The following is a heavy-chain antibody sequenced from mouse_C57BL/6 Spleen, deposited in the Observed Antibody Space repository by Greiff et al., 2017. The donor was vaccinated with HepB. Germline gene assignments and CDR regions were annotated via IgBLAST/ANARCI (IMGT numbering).Heavy chain of an antibody. J-gene: IGHJ2*01. V-gene: IGHV3-6*01. D-gene: IGHD1-1*01. CDR3: ARAYYGSSYVYFDY. CDR1: GYSITSGYY. Sequence: ESGPGLVKPSQSLSLTCSVTGYSITSGYYWNWIRQFPGNKLEWMGYISYDGSNNYNPSLKNRISITRDTSKNQFFLKLNSVTTEDTATYYCARAYYGSSYVYFDYWGQGTTLTVSS. CDR2: ISYDGSN.